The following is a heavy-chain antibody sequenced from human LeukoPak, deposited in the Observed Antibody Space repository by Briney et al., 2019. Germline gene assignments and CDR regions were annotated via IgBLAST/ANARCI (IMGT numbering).Heavy chain of an antibody. V-gene: IGHV1-18*01. Sequence: GASVKVSCKASGYTFTSYGISWVRQAPGQGLEWMGWISAYNGNTSYAQKLQGRVTMTTDTSTSTAYMELRSLRSDDTAVYYCARGGDLTFYDILTGTHNWFDPWGQGTLVTVSS. CDR1: GYTFTSYG. CDR2: ISAYNGNT. D-gene: IGHD3-9*01. J-gene: IGHJ5*02. CDR3: ARGGDLTFYDILTGTHNWFDP.